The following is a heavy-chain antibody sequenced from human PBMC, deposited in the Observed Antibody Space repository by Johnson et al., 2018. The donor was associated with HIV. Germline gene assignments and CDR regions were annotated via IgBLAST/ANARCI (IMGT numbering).Heavy chain of an antibody. CDR2: ISYDGSNK. CDR1: GFNFNIYA. CDR3: ARDRSPYSRVSLGGI. V-gene: IGHV3-30*14. Sequence: QVQLVESGGGVVQPGRSLRLSCAASGFNFNIYAMHWVRQAPGKGLEWVSVISYDGSNKYYADSVKGRIPVSRDNSKNTLSLQMDSLRPEDTAVYYCARDRSPYSRVSLGGIWGQGTMVTVSS. D-gene: IGHD1-26*01. J-gene: IGHJ3*02.